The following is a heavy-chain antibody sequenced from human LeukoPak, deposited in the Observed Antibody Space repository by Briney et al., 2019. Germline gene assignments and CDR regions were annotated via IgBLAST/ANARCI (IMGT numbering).Heavy chain of an antibody. D-gene: IGHD3-22*01. Sequence: KPSETLSLTFAVYGGSFSGYYWSWIRQPPGKGLEWIGEINHSGSTNYNPSLKSRVTISVDTSKNQFSLKLSSVTAADTAVYYCARGLPYYYDSSGNNNWFDPWGQGTLVTVSS. V-gene: IGHV4-34*01. CDR1: GGSFSGYY. CDR3: ARGLPYYYDSSGNNNWFDP. J-gene: IGHJ5*02. CDR2: INHSGST.